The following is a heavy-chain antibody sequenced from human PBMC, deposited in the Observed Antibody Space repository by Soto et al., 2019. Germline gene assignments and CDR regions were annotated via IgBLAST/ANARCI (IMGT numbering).Heavy chain of an antibody. V-gene: IGHV3-23*01. Sequence: GGSLRLSCAASGFTFSSYAMSWVRQAPGKGLEWVSAISGSGGSTYYADSVKGRFPISRDNSKNTLYLQMNSLRAEDTAVYYCAKDIGVTMVRGVTHLGFDRWGQGTLVTVAS. CDR1: GFTFSSYA. CDR3: AKDIGVTMVRGVTHLGFDR. J-gene: IGHJ5*02. CDR2: ISGSGGST. D-gene: IGHD3-10*01.